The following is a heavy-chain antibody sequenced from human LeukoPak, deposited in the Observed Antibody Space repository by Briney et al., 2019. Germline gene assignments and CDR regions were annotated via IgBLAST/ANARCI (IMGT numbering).Heavy chain of an antibody. CDR3: ARDGYSSPIVYYGMDV. CDR2: ISYDGSNK. V-gene: IGHV3-30*04. Sequence: GGSLRLSCAASGFTFSSYAMHWVRQAPGKGLEWVAVISYDGSNKYYADSVKGRFTISRDNSKNTLYLQMNSLRAEDTAVYYCARDGYSSPIVYYGMDVWGQGTTVTVSS. CDR1: GFTFSSYA. D-gene: IGHD6-13*01. J-gene: IGHJ6*02.